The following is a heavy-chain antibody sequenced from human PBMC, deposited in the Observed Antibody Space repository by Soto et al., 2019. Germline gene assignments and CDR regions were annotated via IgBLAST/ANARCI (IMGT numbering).Heavy chain of an antibody. D-gene: IGHD3-22*01. CDR2: ISAYNGNT. V-gene: IGHV1-18*01. J-gene: IGHJ4*02. CDR3: AREKGYDSSGYYSY. CDR1: GYTFTNYG. Sequence: ASVKVSCKASGYTFTNYGISWVRQAPGQGLEWMGWISAYNGNTNYAQKLQGRVTMTTDTSTSTAYMELRSLRPDDTAVYYCAREKGYDSSGYYSYWGQGTLVTVSS.